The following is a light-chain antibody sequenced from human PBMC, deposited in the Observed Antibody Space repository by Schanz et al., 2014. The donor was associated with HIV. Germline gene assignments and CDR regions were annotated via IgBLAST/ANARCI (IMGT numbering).Light chain of an antibody. CDR1: QTVSSSS. V-gene: IGKV3-20*01. CDR2: GAS. Sequence: EIVLTQSPVILSLSPGERATLSCRASQTVSSSSLAWYQQEPGQSPRLLIYGASTRATGIPARFSGSGSGTEFTLTISSLQPGDFATYYCLQYNDDVYTFGQGTKLEIK. CDR3: LQYNDDVYT. J-gene: IGKJ2*01.